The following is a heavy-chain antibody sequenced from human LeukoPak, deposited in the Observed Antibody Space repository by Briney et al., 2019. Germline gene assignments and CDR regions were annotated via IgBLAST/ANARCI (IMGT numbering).Heavy chain of an antibody. J-gene: IGHJ5*02. V-gene: IGHV4-34*01. Sequence: SETLSLTCAVYNGFDSYYMTIVRQPPGKGLEWVGEITYRGSGNYNPSLKGRATISINVSQRQFSLSLRSVTAADTAVYYCGSGKIFQYFDWHNNWFDPWGQGTLVTVSS. CDR3: GSGKIFQYFDWHNNWFDP. CDR2: ITYRGSG. CDR1: NGFDSYY. D-gene: IGHD3-9*01.